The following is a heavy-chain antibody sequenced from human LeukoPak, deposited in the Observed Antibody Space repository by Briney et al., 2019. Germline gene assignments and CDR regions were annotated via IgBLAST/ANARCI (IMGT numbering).Heavy chain of an antibody. CDR3: ARDSPPQYASSSAGFDY. V-gene: IGHV4-59*01. CDR2: IYYRGNT. Sequence: SETLSLTCTVSGDSIRNYYWSWIRQPPEKGLEWIGYIYYRGNTNYNPSLKSRVIISIDTSRNQFSLKMSSVTAADTAVYFCARDSPPQYASSSAGFDYWGQGALVTVSS. J-gene: IGHJ4*02. CDR1: GDSIRNYY. D-gene: IGHD6-6*01.